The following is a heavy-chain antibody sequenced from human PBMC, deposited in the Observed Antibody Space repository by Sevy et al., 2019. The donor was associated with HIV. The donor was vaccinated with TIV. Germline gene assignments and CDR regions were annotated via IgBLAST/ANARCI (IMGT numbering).Heavy chain of an antibody. CDR2: ISSRGSTI. V-gene: IGHV3-11*01. Sequence: GGSLRLSCEASGFTFSNSYMSWVRQSPGKGLEWVSYISSRGSTIYYAESVNGRFTISRDNAKNSLYLQMNGLRDDDTAVYYCARDLVVIYGSGNYSNYGMDIWGQGTTVTVSS. J-gene: IGHJ6*02. D-gene: IGHD3-10*01. CDR3: ARDLVVIYGSGNYSNYGMDI. CDR1: GFTFSNSY.